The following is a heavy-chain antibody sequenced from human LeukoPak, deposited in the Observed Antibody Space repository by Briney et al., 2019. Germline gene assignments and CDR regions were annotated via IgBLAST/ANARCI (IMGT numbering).Heavy chain of an antibody. Sequence: GGSLRVSCAASGFTFSSYWMDWVRQAPGKGLVWVSGINSDGRMTRYAESVKGRFTISRDNAKNTLYLQMNSLRAEDTAVYYCAKGGWDVGAIYDFDYWGQGTLVTVSS. J-gene: IGHJ4*02. CDR2: INSDGRMT. V-gene: IGHV3-74*01. CDR3: AKGGWDVGAIYDFDY. CDR1: GFTFSSYW. D-gene: IGHD1-26*01.